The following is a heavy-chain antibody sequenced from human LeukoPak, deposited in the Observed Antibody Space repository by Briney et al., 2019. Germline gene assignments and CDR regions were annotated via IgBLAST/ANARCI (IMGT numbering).Heavy chain of an antibody. V-gene: IGHV3-20*04. CDR3: AREGIYCVNGVCYLDY. D-gene: IGHD2-8*01. CDR2: ISWNGGNT. J-gene: IGHJ4*02. Sequence: PGGSLRLSCAASGFKFDDYGMSWVRHAPGKGLEWVSGISWNGGNTGYADSVKGRFTISRDNAKNSLFLQVNSLRADDTAFYYCAREGIYCVNGVCYLDYWGQGTLVTVSP. CDR1: GFKFDDYG.